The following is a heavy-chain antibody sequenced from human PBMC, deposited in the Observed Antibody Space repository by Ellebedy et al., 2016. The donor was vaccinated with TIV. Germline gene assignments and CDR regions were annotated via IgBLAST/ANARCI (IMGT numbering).Heavy chain of an antibody. J-gene: IGHJ4*02. CDR1: GFTLSSYS. CDR2: ISSSSSTI. CDR3: ARDYYDSSGYWWGDY. D-gene: IGHD3-22*01. Sequence: GESLKISCAASGFTLSSYSMNWVRQAPGKGLEWVSYISSSSSTIYYADSVKGRFTISRDNAKNSLYLQMNSLRDEDTAVYYCARDYYDSSGYWWGDYWGQGTLVTVSS. V-gene: IGHV3-48*02.